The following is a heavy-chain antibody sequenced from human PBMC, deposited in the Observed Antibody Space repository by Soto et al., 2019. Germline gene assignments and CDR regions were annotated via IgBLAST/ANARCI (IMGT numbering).Heavy chain of an antibody. CDR3: ARDRVVVPAAMFSDWFDP. J-gene: IGHJ5*02. CDR1: GYTFTSYA. V-gene: IGHV1-3*01. Sequence: ASVKVSCKASGYTFTSYAMHWVRQAPGQRLEWMGWINAGNGNTKYSQKFQGRVTITRDTSASTAYMELSSLRSEDTAVYYCARDRVVVPAAMFSDWFDPWGQGTLVTVSS. D-gene: IGHD2-2*01. CDR2: INAGNGNT.